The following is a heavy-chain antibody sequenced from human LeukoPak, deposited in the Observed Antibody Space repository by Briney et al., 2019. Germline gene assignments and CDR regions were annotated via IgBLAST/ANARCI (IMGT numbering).Heavy chain of an antibody. CDR3: AKVVPAARFLPPGSGSGSYFDY. J-gene: IGHJ4*02. V-gene: IGHV3-30*02. CDR2: IRYDGSNK. D-gene: IGHD2-2*01. CDR1: GFTFSSYG. Sequence: PGGSLRLSCAASGFTFSSYGMHWVHQAPGKGLEWVAFIRYDGSNKYYADSVKGRFTISRDNSKNTLYLQMNSLRSDDTAVYYCAKVVPAARFLPPGSGSGSYFDYWGQGTLVTVSS.